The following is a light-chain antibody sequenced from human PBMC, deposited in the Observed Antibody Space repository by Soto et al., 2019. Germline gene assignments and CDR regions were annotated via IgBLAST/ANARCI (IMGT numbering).Light chain of an antibody. J-gene: IGKJ2*01. CDR2: KAS. V-gene: IGKV1-5*03. CDR1: QSISSW. Sequence: IQMTQSPSTLSASVGDRVTITCRASQSISSWLAWYQQKPGKAPKLLIYKASSLESGVPSRFSGSGSGTEFTLTISSQQPDDFSSYYCQQYNRLYTFGQGTKLEMK. CDR3: QQYNRLYT.